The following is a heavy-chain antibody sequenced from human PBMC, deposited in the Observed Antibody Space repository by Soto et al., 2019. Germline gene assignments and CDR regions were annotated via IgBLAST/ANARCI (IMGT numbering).Heavy chain of an antibody. Sequence: EVQLVESGGGLVKPGGSLRLSCAASGFTFSSYSMNWVRQAPGKGLEWVSSISSSSSYIYYADSVKGRFTISRDNAKNSLYLQMNSLRAEDTAVYYCARAVSKYSGYDFDYWGQGTLVTVSS. CDR1: GFTFSSYS. D-gene: IGHD5-12*01. V-gene: IGHV3-21*01. J-gene: IGHJ4*02. CDR2: ISSSSSYI. CDR3: ARAVSKYSGYDFDY.